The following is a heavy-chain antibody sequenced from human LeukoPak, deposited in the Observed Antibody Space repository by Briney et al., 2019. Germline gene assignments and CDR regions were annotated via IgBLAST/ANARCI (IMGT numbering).Heavy chain of an antibody. V-gene: IGHV1-3*01. J-gene: IGHJ4*02. CDR2: INAGNGNT. Sequence: ASVKVSCMASGYTFTSYAMHWVRQAPGQRLEWMGWINAGNGNTKYSQKFQGRVTITRDTSASTAYMELSSQRSEDTAVYYCARLAARKGFDYWGQGTLVTVSS. CDR3: ARLAARKGFDY. CDR1: GYTFTSYA. D-gene: IGHD6-6*01.